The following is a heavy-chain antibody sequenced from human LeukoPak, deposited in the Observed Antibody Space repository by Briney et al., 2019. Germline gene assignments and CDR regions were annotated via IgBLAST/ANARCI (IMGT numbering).Heavy chain of an antibody. Sequence: GGSLRLSCAASGFTFSSYAMHWVRQAPGKGLEWVAVISYDGSNKYYAGSVKGRFTISRDNSKNTLYLQMNSLRAEDTAVYYCARARNLLRFLEWLTHYYYGMDVWGQGTTVTVSS. CDR1: GFTFSSYA. J-gene: IGHJ6*02. V-gene: IGHV3-30-3*01. CDR2: ISYDGSNK. D-gene: IGHD3-3*01. CDR3: ARARNLLRFLEWLTHYYYGMDV.